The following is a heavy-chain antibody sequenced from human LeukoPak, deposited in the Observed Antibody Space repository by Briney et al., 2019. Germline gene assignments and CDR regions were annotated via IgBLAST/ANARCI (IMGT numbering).Heavy chain of an antibody. D-gene: IGHD6-19*01. CDR1: GFTSNNYA. V-gene: IGHV3-23*01. J-gene: IGHJ4*02. CDR3: AKRGSAWYSDY. CDR2: ISSSGVST. Sequence: GGSLRLSCAASGFTSNNYAVNWLRQAPGKGLEWVSGISSSGVSTYYADSVKGRFTISRDNSKNTLYLQMNSLRAEDTAVYYCAKRGSAWYSDYWGQGTLVTVSS.